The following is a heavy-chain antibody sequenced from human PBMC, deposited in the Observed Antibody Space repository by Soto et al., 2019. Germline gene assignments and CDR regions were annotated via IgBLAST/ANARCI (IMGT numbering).Heavy chain of an antibody. CDR3: ASQASNFWSGFPV. J-gene: IGHJ4*02. D-gene: IGHD3-3*01. CDR1: GGTFSSST. CDR2: IIPILGIA. V-gene: IGHV1-69*02. Sequence: QVQLVQSGAEVKKPGSSVKVSCKASGGTFSSSTISWVRQAPGQGLEWMGRIIPILGIANYAQKFKGRVTITADKSTSTAYMALSSMRSEDTAVYYCASQASNFWSGFPVWGQGTLVTVSS.